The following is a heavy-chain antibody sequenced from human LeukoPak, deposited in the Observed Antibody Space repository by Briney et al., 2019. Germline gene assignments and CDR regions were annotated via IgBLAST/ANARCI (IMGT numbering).Heavy chain of an antibody. V-gene: IGHV1-46*01. Sequence: ASVKVSCKASGYTFTGYYMHWVRQAPGQGLEWMGIINPSGGSTSYARKFQGRVTMTRDMSTSTVYMELSSLRSEDTAVYYCARDSGAAAAGPDFDYWGQGTLVTVSS. CDR2: INPSGGST. CDR1: GYTFTGYY. CDR3: ARDSGAAAAGPDFDY. D-gene: IGHD6-13*01. J-gene: IGHJ4*02.